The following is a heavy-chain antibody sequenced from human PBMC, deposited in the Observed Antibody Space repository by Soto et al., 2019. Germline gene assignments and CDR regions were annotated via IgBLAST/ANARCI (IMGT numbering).Heavy chain of an antibody. V-gene: IGHV1-18*01. CDR1: GYAFTTYG. D-gene: IGHD1-1*01. CDR2: ISAHNGNT. J-gene: IGHJ4*02. CDR3: ARGRYGDY. Sequence: QVPLVQSGAEVKKPGASVKVSCQGSGYAFTTYGITWVRQAPGQGLEWMGWISAHNGNTTYAQKLQGRVTVTRDTSTSTAYMELRSLRDDDTAVYYCARGRYGDYWGQGALVTVSS.